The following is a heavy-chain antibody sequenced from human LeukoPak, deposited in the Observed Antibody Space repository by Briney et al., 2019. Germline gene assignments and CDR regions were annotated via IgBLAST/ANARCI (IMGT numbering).Heavy chain of an antibody. V-gene: IGHV1-46*01. CDR3: ARGGSGSYYSRNWFDP. J-gene: IGHJ5*02. D-gene: IGHD3-10*01. CDR1: GGTFTSYY. CDR2: INPSGGST. Sequence: ASVKVSCKASGGTFTSYYMHWVRQAPGQGLEWMGIINPSGGSTSYAQKFQGRVTMTRDTSTSTVYMELSSLRSEDTAVYYCARGGSGSYYSRNWFDPWGQGTLVTVSS.